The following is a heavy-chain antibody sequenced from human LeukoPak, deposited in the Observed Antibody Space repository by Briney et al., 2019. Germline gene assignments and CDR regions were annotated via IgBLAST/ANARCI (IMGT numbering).Heavy chain of an antibody. Sequence: GGSLRLSCVASGFTFSSYVMSWVRQAPGKGLEWVSAISGSGGNTYYADSVKGRFTISRDNSKNTLYLQMNSLRAEDTAVYYCAKGPYSGFSWGQGTLVTVSS. J-gene: IGHJ5*02. CDR1: GFTFSSYV. CDR2: ISGSGGNT. D-gene: IGHD1-26*01. CDR3: AKGPYSGFS. V-gene: IGHV3-23*01.